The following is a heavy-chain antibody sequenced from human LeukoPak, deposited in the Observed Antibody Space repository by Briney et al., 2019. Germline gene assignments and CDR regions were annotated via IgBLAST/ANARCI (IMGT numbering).Heavy chain of an antibody. CDR2: IVPISGTA. Sequence: SVRVSCKPSVGTLITSTITWVRQAPGQGLEWVGDIVPISGTAAYAQKFEGRVTFFADESTSTVYMDLTSLISGDTAVYYCSRDASLWGQGTMVIVS. CDR3: SRDASL. CDR1: VGTLITST. J-gene: IGHJ3*01. V-gene: IGHV1-69*13.